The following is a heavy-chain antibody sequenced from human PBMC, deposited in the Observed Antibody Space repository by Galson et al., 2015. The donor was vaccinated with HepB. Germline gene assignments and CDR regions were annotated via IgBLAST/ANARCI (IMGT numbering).Heavy chain of an antibody. CDR2: TANKANSYTT. J-gene: IGHJ3*02. Sequence: SLRLSCAASGLTFSDHYMDWVRQAPGKGLEWVGRTANKANSYTTEYAASVKGRFTISRDDSKNSMYLQMTSLKTEDTAVYHCTRGYSNNRYYAFDIWGQGTIVTVSS. D-gene: IGHD6-13*01. CDR1: GLTFSDHY. V-gene: IGHV3-72*01. CDR3: TRGYSNNRYYAFDI.